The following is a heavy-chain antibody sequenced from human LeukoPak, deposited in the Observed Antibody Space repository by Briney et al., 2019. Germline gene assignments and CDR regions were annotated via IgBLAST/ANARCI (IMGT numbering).Heavy chain of an antibody. Sequence: GSLRLSCAASGLSFSNYAMSWGRRAPARGAGWGSSIIGGGETFYANSVKGRVTLSRDDSRNTVYLQLNNLRVDDTAIYYCAKANWVSNADAVWWGQGTQVTVSS. CDR3: AKANWVSNADAVW. CDR1: GLSFSNYA. J-gene: IGHJ4*02. D-gene: IGHD1-1*01. V-gene: IGHV3-23*01. CDR2: IIGGGET.